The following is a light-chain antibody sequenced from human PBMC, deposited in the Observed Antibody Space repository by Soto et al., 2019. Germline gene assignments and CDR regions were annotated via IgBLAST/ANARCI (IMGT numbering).Light chain of an antibody. CDR3: QQYNSYPIT. Sequence: DIQMTQSPSTLSGSVGDRVTITCRASQTISSWLAWYQQKPGKAPKLLIYKASTLKSGVPSRFSGSGSGTEFTLTISSLQPDDFAIYYCQQYNSYPITFGQGTRLEIK. J-gene: IGKJ5*01. CDR1: QTISSW. CDR2: KAS. V-gene: IGKV1-5*03.